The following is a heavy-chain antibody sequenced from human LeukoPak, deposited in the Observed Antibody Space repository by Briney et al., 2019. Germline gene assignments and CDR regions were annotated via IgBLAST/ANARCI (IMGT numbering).Heavy chain of an antibody. V-gene: IGHV3-53*01. CDR3: AREFGPPWRYFDL. CDR1: GFTVSSNY. Sequence: GGSLRLSCAASGFTVSSNYMSWVRQAPGTGLEWVSVIYSGGSTYYTDSVKGRFTISRDNSKNTLYLQMNSLRAEDTAVYYCAREFGPPWRYFDLWGRGTLVTVSS. D-gene: IGHD3-10*01. CDR2: IYSGGST. J-gene: IGHJ2*01.